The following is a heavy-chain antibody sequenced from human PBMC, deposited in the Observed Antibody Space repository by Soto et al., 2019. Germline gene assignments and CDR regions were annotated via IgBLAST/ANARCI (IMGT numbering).Heavy chain of an antibody. V-gene: IGHV1-8*01. CDR2: MNPKSGDT. D-gene: IGHD6-19*01. Sequence: QVQLVQSGAEVKEPGASVKISCKASGYTFTTYDINWVRQATGQGLEWMGWMNPKSGDTVYAQNFQGRVTITADESTSTAYMELSSLRSEDTAVYYCARSSGWYNPYYFDYWGQGTLVTVSS. CDR1: GYTFTTYD. CDR3: ARSSGWYNPYYFDY. J-gene: IGHJ4*02.